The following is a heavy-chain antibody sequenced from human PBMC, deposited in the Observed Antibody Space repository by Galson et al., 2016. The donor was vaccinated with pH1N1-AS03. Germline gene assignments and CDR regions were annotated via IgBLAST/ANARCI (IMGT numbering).Heavy chain of an antibody. CDR1: GFTINNNY. CDR3: AREPWGSTQGEY. Sequence: SLRLSCAASGFTINNNYTSWVRQAPGKGLEWVSVIYGGGDTFYADSVKGRFTISRDNSKNTVYLQMNRLRVEDTAVYYCAREPWGSTQGEYWGQGTLVTVSS. CDR2: IYGGGDT. D-gene: IGHD3-16*01. J-gene: IGHJ4*02. V-gene: IGHV3-53*01.